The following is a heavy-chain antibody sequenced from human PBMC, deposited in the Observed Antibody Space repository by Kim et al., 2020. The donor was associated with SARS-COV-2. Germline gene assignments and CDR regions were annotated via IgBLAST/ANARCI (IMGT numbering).Heavy chain of an antibody. V-gene: IGHV3-33*01. CDR3: ARDPLPRQSGSWGDGMDV. CDR1: GFNVGDHG. J-gene: IGHJ6*02. Sequence: GGSLRLSCIGSGFNVGDHGIHWVRQAPGKGLEWVAITWSTGGGKYNVDSVKGRFTISRDNSKNTVYLQLNSLRVEDTAVYYCARDPLPRQSGSWGDGMDVWGQGTTVTVSS. D-gene: IGHD3-16*01. CDR2: TWSTGGGK.